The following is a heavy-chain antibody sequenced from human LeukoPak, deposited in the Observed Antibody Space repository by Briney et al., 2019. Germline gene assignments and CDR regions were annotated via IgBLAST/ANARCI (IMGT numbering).Heavy chain of an antibody. CDR2: IKQDGSGK. J-gene: IGHJ4*02. V-gene: IGHV3-7*01. D-gene: IGHD1-26*01. CDR1: GFTFSTYW. CDR3: ARDPDQIVGANFDY. Sequence: GGSLRLSCAASGFTFSTYWMNWVRQAPGKGLEWVASIKQDGSGKYYVDSVKGRFTISRDNAKNSLYLQMNSLTAEDTAVYYCARDPDQIVGANFDYWGQGTLVIVSS.